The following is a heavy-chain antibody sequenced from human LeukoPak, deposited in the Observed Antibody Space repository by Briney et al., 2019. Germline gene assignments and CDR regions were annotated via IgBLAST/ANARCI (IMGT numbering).Heavy chain of an antibody. J-gene: IGHJ3*02. V-gene: IGHV3-23*01. Sequence: PGGSLRLSCAASGFSFSNYAMSWVRQAPGKGLERVSAVSGSGGSTYYTDSVKGRFTISRDNSKNTLYLQMNSLRAEDTAVYYCAARIAAVLYAFDIWGQGTMVTVSS. CDR3: AARIAAVLYAFDI. D-gene: IGHD6-13*01. CDR1: GFSFSNYA. CDR2: VSGSGGST.